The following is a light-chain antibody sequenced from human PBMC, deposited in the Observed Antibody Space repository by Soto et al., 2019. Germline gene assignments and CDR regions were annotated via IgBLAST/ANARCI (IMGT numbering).Light chain of an antibody. CDR2: SNN. V-gene: IGLV1-44*01. J-gene: IGLJ1*01. CDR1: SSNIGSNT. CDR3: AAWDDSLNGLYV. Sequence: QSVLTQPPSASGTPGQRVTISCSGSSSNIGSNTVNWFQQLPGTAPKLLIDSNNQRPSGVPDRFSGSKSGTSASLAISGLQSEDEADYYCAAWDDSLNGLYVFGT.